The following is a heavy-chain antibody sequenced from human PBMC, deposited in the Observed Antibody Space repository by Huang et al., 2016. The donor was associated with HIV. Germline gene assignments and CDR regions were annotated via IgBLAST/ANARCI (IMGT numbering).Heavy chain of an antibody. Sequence: QVQLQESGPGLVKPSETLSLACPVSGVSINSHYWSWIRQPPGKGLDWIGSAFYSGSTSYNSSLKSRVTMSFDTSKNQVSLKLTSVTAADSAMYYCARESAAARLFDYWGQGILVTVSS. CDR1: GVSINSHY. CDR3: ARESAAARLFDY. D-gene: IGHD6-25*01. V-gene: IGHV4-59*11. CDR2: AFYSGST. J-gene: IGHJ4*02.